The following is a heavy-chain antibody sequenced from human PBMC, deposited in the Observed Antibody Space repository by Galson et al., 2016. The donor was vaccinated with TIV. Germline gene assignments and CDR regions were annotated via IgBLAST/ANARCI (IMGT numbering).Heavy chain of an antibody. Sequence: CAASGFTFSSYNMHWVRQAPGKGLEWVAVIAYDGSYKHYAGSVKGRFIVSRDNSKTTLDLQMNSLGAEDTALYYCAKEENSGYYPNDAFDFWGQGTMVTVS. CDR3: AKEENSGYYPNDAFDF. J-gene: IGHJ3*01. CDR2: IAYDGSYK. D-gene: IGHD3-3*01. CDR1: GFTFSSYN. V-gene: IGHV3-30*18.